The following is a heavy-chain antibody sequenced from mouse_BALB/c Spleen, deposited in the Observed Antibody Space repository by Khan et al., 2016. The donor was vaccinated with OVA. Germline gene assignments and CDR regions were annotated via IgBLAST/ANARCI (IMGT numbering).Heavy chain of an antibody. Sequence: QVQLQQSGPELVRPGVSVKISCKGSGYTFTDYAMYWVKQSHAKSLEWIGLISTYSGNTNYNQKFRGKATMTVDQSTSTAYMELARSTSEDSAIYYCARPAYDGYYDYWGQGTTLTVSS. CDR1: GYTFTDYA. CDR2: ISTYSGNT. CDR3: ARPAYDGYYDY. V-gene: IGHV1S137*01. J-gene: IGHJ2*01. D-gene: IGHD2-3*01.